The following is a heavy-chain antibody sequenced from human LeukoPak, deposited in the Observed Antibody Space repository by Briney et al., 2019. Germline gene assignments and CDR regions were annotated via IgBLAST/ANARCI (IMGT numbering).Heavy chain of an antibody. CDR3: AVQTTKSRSVGGY. CDR1: GGSISSSSYY. J-gene: IGHJ4*02. CDR2: IYYSGST. Sequence: PSETLSLTCTVSGGSISSSSYYWGWIRQPPGKGLEWIGSIYYSGSTYYNPSLKSRVTISVDTSKNQFSLKLSSVTAADTAVYYCAVQTTKSRSVGGYWGQGTLVTVSS. D-gene: IGHD1-1*01. V-gene: IGHV4-39*01.